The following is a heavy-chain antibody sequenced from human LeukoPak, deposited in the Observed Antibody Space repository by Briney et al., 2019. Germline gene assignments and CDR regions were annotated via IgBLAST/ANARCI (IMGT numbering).Heavy chain of an antibody. CDR3: ARDVDIVVVPDAMRGWFDP. J-gene: IGHJ5*02. Sequence: ASVKVSCKASGGTFSSYAISWVRQAPGQGLEWMGGIIPIFGTANYAQQFQGRVTITADESTSTAYMELSSLRSEDTAVYYCARDVDIVVVPDAMRGWFDPWGQGTLVTVSS. CDR2: IIPIFGTA. V-gene: IGHV1-69*13. D-gene: IGHD2-2*03. CDR1: GGTFSSYA.